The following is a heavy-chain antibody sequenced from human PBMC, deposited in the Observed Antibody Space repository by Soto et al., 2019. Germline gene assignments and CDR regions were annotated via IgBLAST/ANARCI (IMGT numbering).Heavy chain of an antibody. CDR3: ARDNYYDSSGYQGEDAFDI. J-gene: IGHJ3*02. CDR1: GYTFTGYY. CDR2: INPNSGGT. D-gene: IGHD3-22*01. V-gene: IGHV1-2*04. Sequence: ASVKVSCKASGYTFTGYYMHWVRQAPGQGLEWMGWINPNSGGTNYAQKFQGWVTMTRDTSISTAYMELSRLRSDDTAVYYCARDNYYDSSGYQGEDAFDIWGQGTMVTVSS.